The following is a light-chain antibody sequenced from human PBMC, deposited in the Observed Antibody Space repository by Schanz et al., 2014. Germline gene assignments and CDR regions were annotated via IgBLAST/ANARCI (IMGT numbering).Light chain of an antibody. V-gene: IGLV2-8*01. Sequence: QSALTQPPSASGSPGQSVTISCTGTSSDIGRYNYVSWYQQHPGKAPKLIISDVTRRPSGVPDRFSGSKSDNTASLTVSGLQAEDEADYYCSSYAGSNNLVFGGGTKLTVL. CDR2: DVT. CDR1: SSDIGRYNY. J-gene: IGLJ2*01. CDR3: SSYAGSNNLV.